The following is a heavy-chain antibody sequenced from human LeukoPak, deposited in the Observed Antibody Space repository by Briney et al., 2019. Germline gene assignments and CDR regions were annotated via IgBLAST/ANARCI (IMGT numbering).Heavy chain of an antibody. Sequence: GGSLRLSCAASGFTFSDYYMSWIRQAPGKGLEWVSYISSSGSTIYYADSVKGRFTISRDNPKNFLYLQMNSLRAEDTAVYYCAKDVRYSYCHGGDWFDPWGQGTLVTVSS. V-gene: IGHV3-11*01. CDR2: ISSSGSTI. CDR3: AKDVRYSYCHGGDWFDP. CDR1: GFTFSDYY. J-gene: IGHJ5*02. D-gene: IGHD5-18*01.